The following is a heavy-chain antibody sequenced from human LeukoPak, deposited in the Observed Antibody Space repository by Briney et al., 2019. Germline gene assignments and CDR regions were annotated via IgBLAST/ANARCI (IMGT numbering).Heavy chain of an antibody. D-gene: IGHD1-26*01. V-gene: IGHV1-69*13. Sequence: SVKVSCKASGYTFTSYDISWVRQAPGQGLEWMGGIIPIFGTANYAQKFQGRVTITADESTSTAYMELSSLRSEDTAVYYCARGGYGGSYSPFDYWGQGTLVTVSS. CDR2: IIPIFGTA. J-gene: IGHJ4*02. CDR3: ARGGYGGSYSPFDY. CDR1: GYTFTSYD.